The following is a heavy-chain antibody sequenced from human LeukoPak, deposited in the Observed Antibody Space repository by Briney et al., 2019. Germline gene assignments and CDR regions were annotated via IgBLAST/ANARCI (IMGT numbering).Heavy chain of an antibody. D-gene: IGHD3-10*01. CDR1: GFTFSNAW. J-gene: IGHJ4*02. V-gene: IGHV3-15*01. CDR2: IKSKTDGGTT. Sequence: PGGSLRLSCAASGFTFSNAWMSWVRQAPGKGLEWVGRIKSKTDGGTTDYAAPVKGRFTISRDDSKNTLYLQMNSLKTEDTAVYYCRRDWYGSGSYWQIRESYFDYWGQGTLVTVSS. CDR3: RRDWYGSGSYWQIRESYFDY.